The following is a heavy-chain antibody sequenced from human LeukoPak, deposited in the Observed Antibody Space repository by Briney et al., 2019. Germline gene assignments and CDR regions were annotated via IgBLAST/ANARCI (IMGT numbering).Heavy chain of an antibody. D-gene: IGHD3-22*01. CDR3: ARLKFYDSTGYSPSHYVDV. CDR1: GGPIYSYY. Sequence: SETLCLTCTDSGGPIYSYYWSWIRQSAGKGLEWLGRLYPGVSTDYTPSLKSRVTMSLDTSKKQFALTLSAVTAADTAVYYCARLKFYDSTGYSPSHYVDVWGKGTTVTVSS. V-gene: IGHV4-4*07. J-gene: IGHJ6*03. CDR2: LYPGVST.